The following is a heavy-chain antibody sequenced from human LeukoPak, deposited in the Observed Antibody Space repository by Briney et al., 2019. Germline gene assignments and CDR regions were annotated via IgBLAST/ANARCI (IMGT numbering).Heavy chain of an antibody. D-gene: IGHD3-3*01. J-gene: IGHJ5*02. Sequence: GASVKVSCKASGGTFSSYAISWVRQAPGQGLEWMGGIIPIFGAANYAQKFQGRVTINTDESTSTAYMELSSLRSEDSAAYYCAGVRTMEFDPWGQGTLVTVSS. V-gene: IGHV1-69*05. CDR1: GGTFSSYA. CDR2: IIPIFGAA. CDR3: AGVRTMEFDP.